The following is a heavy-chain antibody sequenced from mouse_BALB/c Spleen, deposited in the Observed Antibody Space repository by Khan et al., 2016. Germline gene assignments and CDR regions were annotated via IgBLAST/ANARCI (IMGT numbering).Heavy chain of an antibody. J-gene: IGHJ2*01. V-gene: IGHV3-8*02. Sequence: EVQLQESGPSLVNPSQTLSLTCSVTGASITRGFWHWIRKFPGNKLEYMGYISYSGNTFYNPSLKSRISITRDTSKHQSSLQLPSLTTDDTATYYGTKYSLFYVDYWGQVTTLTVAS. CDR2: ISYSGNT. CDR3: TKYSLFYVDY. CDR1: GASITRGF. D-gene: IGHD2-3*01.